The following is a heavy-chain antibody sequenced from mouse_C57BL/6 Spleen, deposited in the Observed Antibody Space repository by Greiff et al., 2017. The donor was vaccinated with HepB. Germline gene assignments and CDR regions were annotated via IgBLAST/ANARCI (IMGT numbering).Heavy chain of an antibody. V-gene: IGHV1-82*01. Sequence: VQLQQSGPELVKPGASVKISCKASGYAFSSSWMNWVKQRPGKGLEWIGRIYPGDGDTNYNGKFKGKATLTADKSSSTAYMQLSSLTSEDSAVYFCASWGGGLIRAMDYWGQGTSVTVSS. J-gene: IGHJ4*01. CDR2: IYPGDGDT. CDR3: ASWGGGLIRAMDY. CDR1: GYAFSSSW. D-gene: IGHD1-2*01.